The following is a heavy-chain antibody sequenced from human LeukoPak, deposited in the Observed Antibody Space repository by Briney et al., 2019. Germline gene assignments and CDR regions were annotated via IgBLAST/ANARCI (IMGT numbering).Heavy chain of an antibody. CDR1: GSTFSNYG. V-gene: IGHV1-18*01. CDR2: ISAYNGNT. D-gene: IGHD5-18*01. Sequence: PGGSLRLSCAASGSTFSNYGLHWVRQAPGQGLEWMGWISAYNGNTNYAQKLQGRVTMTTDTSTSTAYMELRSLRSDDTAVYYCARDRRIQLWPLGFDYWGQGTLVTVSS. CDR3: ARDRRIQLWPLGFDY. J-gene: IGHJ4*02.